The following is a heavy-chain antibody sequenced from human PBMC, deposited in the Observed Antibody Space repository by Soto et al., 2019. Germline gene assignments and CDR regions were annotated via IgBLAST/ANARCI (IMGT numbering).Heavy chain of an antibody. CDR1: EFNLGNFG. Sequence: PGRSNRLSSDLSEFNLGNFGMHLVRQAPGKGLEWVAVIGFDGKNENYGDSVKGRFTVSRDNSRNTLYLQMNSLRVEDTAVYFCAREIGYSSTWPAYWGQGTLVTVSS. CDR3: AREIGYSSTWPAY. V-gene: IGHV3-33*01. CDR2: IGFDGKNE. J-gene: IGHJ4*02. D-gene: IGHD6-13*01.